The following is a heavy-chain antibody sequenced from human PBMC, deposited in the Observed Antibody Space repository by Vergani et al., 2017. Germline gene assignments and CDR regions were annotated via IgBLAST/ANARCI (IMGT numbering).Heavy chain of an antibody. CDR3: AKDYSMRYYHDLFDQ. CDR1: GFIFSHYG. D-gene: IGHD3-22*01. J-gene: IGHJ4*02. Sequence: VQVVESGGGLVQPGGSLRLSCAASGFIFSHYGIHWVRQAPGKGLEWVGVIWYDGSNRYYADSVKGRFTISRDNSKNTVYLEMNSLRSEDTAIYYCAKDYSMRYYHDLFDQWGQGTLVTVSS. V-gene: IGHV3-30*02. CDR2: IWYDGSNR.